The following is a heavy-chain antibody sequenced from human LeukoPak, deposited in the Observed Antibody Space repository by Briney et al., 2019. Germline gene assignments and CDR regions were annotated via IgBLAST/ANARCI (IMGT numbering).Heavy chain of an antibody. CDR1: GGSISRYY. Sequence: SESLSLTCTVSGGSISRYYWSWIRQPAGKGLEWIGRIYTSGSTNYNPSLKSRVTMSVDTSKNQFSLKLSSVTAADTAVYYCAREPGDTADYFDYWGQGTLVTVSS. CDR3: AREPGDTADYFDY. V-gene: IGHV4-4*07. CDR2: IYTSGST. J-gene: IGHJ4*02. D-gene: IGHD5-18*01.